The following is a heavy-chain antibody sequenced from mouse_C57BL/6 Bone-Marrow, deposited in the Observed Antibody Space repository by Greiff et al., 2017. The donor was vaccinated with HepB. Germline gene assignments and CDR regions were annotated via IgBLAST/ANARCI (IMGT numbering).Heavy chain of an antibody. CDR3: ARWDSSGY. J-gene: IGHJ4*01. CDR2: INPGSGGT. V-gene: IGHV1-54*01. Sequence: VKLMESGAELVRPGTSVKVSCKASGYAFTNYLIEWVKQRPGQGLEWIGVINPGSGGTNYNEKFKGKATLTADKSSSTAYMQLSSLTSEDSAVYFCARWDSSGYWGQGTSVTVSS. CDR1: GYAFTNYL. D-gene: IGHD3-2*02.